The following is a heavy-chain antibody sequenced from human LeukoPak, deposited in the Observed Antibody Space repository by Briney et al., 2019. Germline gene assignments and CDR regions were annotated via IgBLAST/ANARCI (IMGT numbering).Heavy chain of an antibody. Sequence: PGGSLRLSCAASGFTFDDCAMHWVRHAPGKGLEWVSGISWSGSSIGYADSVKGRFTISRDNSKNTLYLQMNSLRAEDTAVYYCAKDRVAVAAYYYFDYWGQGTLVTVSS. CDR2: ISWSGSSI. J-gene: IGHJ4*02. CDR3: AKDRVAVAAYYYFDY. CDR1: GFTFDDCA. D-gene: IGHD6-19*01. V-gene: IGHV3-9*01.